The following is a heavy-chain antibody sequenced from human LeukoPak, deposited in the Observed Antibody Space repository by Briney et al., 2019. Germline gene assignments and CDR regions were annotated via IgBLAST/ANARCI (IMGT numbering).Heavy chain of an antibody. CDR1: GFSLSTSGVG. Sequence: SGPTLVNPTQTLTLTCTFSGFSLSTSGVGVGWIRQPPGKALEWLALIYWDDDKRYSPSLKSRLTITKDTSKNQVVLTMTNMDPVDTATYYCAHSRGRIRGDPTYNWFDPWGQGTLVTVSS. J-gene: IGHJ5*02. CDR2: IYWDDDK. V-gene: IGHV2-5*02. D-gene: IGHD3-10*01. CDR3: AHSRGRIRGDPTYNWFDP.